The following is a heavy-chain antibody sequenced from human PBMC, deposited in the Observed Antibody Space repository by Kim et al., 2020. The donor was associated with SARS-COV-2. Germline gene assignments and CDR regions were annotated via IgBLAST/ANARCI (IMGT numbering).Heavy chain of an antibody. CDR2: INPNSGGT. V-gene: IGHV1-2*02. Sequence: ASVKVSCKASGYTFTDYYIHWVRQAPGQGLEWMGWINPNSGGTNYAQQFQGRVTMTRDTSISTAYMELNSLISDDTAVYYCARVRPEHYYYGMDVWGQGTTVTVSS. J-gene: IGHJ6*02. CDR1: GYTFTDYY. D-gene: IGHD1-26*01. CDR3: ARVRPEHYYYGMDV.